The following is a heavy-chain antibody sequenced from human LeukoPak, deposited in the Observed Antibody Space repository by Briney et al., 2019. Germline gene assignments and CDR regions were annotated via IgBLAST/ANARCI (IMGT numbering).Heavy chain of an antibody. J-gene: IGHJ4*02. CDR2: IRSKAYGGTT. V-gene: IGHV3-49*04. Sequence: GGSLRLSCTASGFTFGDYAMSWVRQAPGKGLEWVGFIRSKAYGGTTEYAASVKGRFTISRDDSKSIAYLQMNSLKTEDTAVYYCTREPLPTFYGDYPYFDYWGQGTLVTVSS. CDR3: TREPLPTFYGDYPYFDY. D-gene: IGHD4-17*01. CDR1: GFTFGDYA.